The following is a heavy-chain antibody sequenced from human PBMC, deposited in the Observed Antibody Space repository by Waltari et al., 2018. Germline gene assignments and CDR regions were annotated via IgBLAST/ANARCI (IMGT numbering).Heavy chain of an antibody. CDR2: ISGSGGST. D-gene: IGHD1-26*01. V-gene: IGHV3-23*01. CDR3: AKDLGWELVPGYYYGMDV. Sequence: EVQLLESGGGLVQPGGSLRLSCAASGFTFSSYAMSWVRQAPGKGLEWVSAISGSGGSTYYADPVKGRFTISRDNSKNTLYLQMNSLRAEDTAVYYCAKDLGWELVPGYYYGMDVWGQGTTVTVSS. J-gene: IGHJ6*02. CDR1: GFTFSSYA.